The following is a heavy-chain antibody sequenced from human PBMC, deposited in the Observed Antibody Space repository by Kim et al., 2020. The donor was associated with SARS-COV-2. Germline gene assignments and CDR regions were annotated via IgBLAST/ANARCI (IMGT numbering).Heavy chain of an antibody. J-gene: IGHJ4*02. Sequence: KSRVTRSVDTSKNQFSLKLSSVTAADTAVYYCARWGYNWNDGGRDYFDYWGQGTLVTVSS. D-gene: IGHD1-20*01. CDR3: ARWGYNWNDGGRDYFDY. V-gene: IGHV4-34*01.